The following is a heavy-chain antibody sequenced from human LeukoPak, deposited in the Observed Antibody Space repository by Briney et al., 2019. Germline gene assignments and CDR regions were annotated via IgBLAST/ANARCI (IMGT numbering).Heavy chain of an antibody. V-gene: IGHV3-48*03. D-gene: IGHD1-26*01. CDR3: ARGERGDF. J-gene: IGHJ4*02. Sequence: GGSLRLSCAASGFTFSIYEMNWVRQAPGKGLEWVSYISSIGATIYYADSVKGRFTISRDNAKNSLYLQMNSLRAEDTAVYYCARGERGDFWGQGTLVTVSS. CDR1: GFTFSIYE. CDR2: ISSIGATI.